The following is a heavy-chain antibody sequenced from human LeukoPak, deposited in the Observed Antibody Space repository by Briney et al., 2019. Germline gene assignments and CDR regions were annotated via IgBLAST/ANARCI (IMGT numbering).Heavy chain of an antibody. CDR1: GFTFNTYA. Sequence: GGSLRLSCSASGFTFNTYAMHWVRQAPGKGLEWVALISYDGSSKYYADSVKGRFTISRDNSKNTLYLQVNSLRSEDTAVYYCARDEGSYDYLWVSYRYNWFDPWGQGTLVTVSS. V-gene: IGHV3-30*04. CDR3: ARDEGSYDYLWVSYRYNWFDP. D-gene: IGHD3-16*02. CDR2: ISYDGSSK. J-gene: IGHJ5*02.